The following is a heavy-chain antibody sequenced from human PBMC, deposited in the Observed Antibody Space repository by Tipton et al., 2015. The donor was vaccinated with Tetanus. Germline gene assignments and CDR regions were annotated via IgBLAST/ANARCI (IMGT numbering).Heavy chain of an antibody. J-gene: IGHJ4*02. CDR3: ARGQGELGYCTNGVCYPFDY. Sequence: SGFTFSSYGMHWVRQAPGKGLEWVAVIWYDGSNKYYADSVKGRFTISRDNSKNTLYLQMNSLRAEDTAAYYCARGQGELGYCTNGVCYPFDYWGQGTLVTVSS. V-gene: IGHV3-33*01. CDR2: IWYDGSNK. D-gene: IGHD2-8*01. CDR1: GFTFSSYG.